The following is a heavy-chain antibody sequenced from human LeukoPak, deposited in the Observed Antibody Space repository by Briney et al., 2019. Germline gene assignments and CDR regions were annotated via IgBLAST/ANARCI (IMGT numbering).Heavy chain of an antibody. D-gene: IGHD3-9*01. CDR1: EYSFTNYW. CDR2: IYPGDSDT. V-gene: IGHV5-51*01. CDR3: ARQSPVLRYFDWRGPRYWYFDL. J-gene: IGHJ2*01. Sequence: GESLKISCKGFEYSFTNYWMAWVRQMPGKGLEWMGIIYPGDSDTRYSPSFQGQVTISADKSISTAYLQWSSLKASDTAMYYCARQSPVLRYFDWRGPRYWYFDLWGRGTLVTVSS.